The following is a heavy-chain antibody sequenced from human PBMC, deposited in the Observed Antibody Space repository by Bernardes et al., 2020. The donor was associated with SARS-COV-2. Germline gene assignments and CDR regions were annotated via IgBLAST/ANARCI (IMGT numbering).Heavy chain of an antibody. J-gene: IGHJ4*02. CDR1: GFIFSNAC. CDR2: LKSKTDGGTE. V-gene: IGHV3-15*01. CDR3: TTSRTWSPGY. D-gene: IGHD2-8*01. Sequence: GGSLRLSCAASGFIFSNACLSWVRQAPGKGLEWLGRLKSKTDGGTEDYAPPVKGRFIISRDDSKNTLYLQMNGLKTEDTAVYYCTTSRTWSPGYWGQGTLVTISS.